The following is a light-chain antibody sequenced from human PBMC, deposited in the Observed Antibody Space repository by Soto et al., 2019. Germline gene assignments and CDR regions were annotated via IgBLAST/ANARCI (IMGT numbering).Light chain of an antibody. CDR1: QSIINW. Sequence: DIQMTQSPSTLSASVGDRVTITCRASQSIINWLAWYQQKPGKAPRFLIHQASVLEMGVPSRFSGSGSGTEFTLTISSLQPEDFGIYYCQQYENYWTFGQGTKVDI. CDR3: QQYENYWT. V-gene: IGKV1-5*03. J-gene: IGKJ1*01. CDR2: QAS.